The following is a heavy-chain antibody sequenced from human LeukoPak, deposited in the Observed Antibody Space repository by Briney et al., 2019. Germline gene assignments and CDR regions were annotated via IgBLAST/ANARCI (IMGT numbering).Heavy chain of an antibody. Sequence: SETLSLTCAVYGGSFGGYYWSWIRQPPGKGLEWIGEINHSGSTNYNPSLKSRVTISVDTSKNQFSLKLSSVTAADTAVYYCARGLKHWGQGTLVTVSS. J-gene: IGHJ1*01. CDR1: GGSFGGYY. CDR2: INHSGST. CDR3: ARGLKH. V-gene: IGHV4-34*01.